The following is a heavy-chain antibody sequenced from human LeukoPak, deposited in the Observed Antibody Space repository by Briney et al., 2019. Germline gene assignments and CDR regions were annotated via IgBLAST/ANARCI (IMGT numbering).Heavy chain of an antibody. CDR1: GFTFSSYS. D-gene: IGHD6-19*01. V-gene: IGHV3-21*01. Sequence: PGGSLRLSCAASGFTFSSYSMNWVRQAPGKGLEWVSSISSSSSYIYYADSVKGRFTISRDNAKNSLYLQMNSLRAEDTAVYYCARERHALIAVAGRGYFDYWGQGTLVTVSS. CDR2: ISSSSSYI. J-gene: IGHJ4*02. CDR3: ARERHALIAVAGRGYFDY.